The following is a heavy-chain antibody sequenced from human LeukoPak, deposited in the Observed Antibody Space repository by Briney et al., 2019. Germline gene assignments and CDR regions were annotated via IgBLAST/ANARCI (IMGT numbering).Heavy chain of an antibody. V-gene: IGHV3-53*01. CDR1: GFAVSSKD. CDR3: ATVVGASPDYFDY. J-gene: IGHJ4*02. CDR2: IYIVGPT. D-gene: IGHD3-10*01. Sequence: GGSLRLSCAASGFAVSSKDMSWVRQAPGKGLEWVSLIYIVGPTSYADSVKGRFTISRDSTKNTLYLQMNSLRAEDTAVYYCATVVGASPDYFDYWGQGTLVTVSP.